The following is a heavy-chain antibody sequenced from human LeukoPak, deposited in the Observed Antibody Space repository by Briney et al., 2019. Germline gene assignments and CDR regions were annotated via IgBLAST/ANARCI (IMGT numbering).Heavy chain of an antibody. D-gene: IGHD5-24*01. CDR1: GGSFSGYY. V-gene: IGHV4-34*01. J-gene: IGHJ4*02. CDR3: ARASTGDGYNRIDY. Sequence: SETLSLTCAVYGGSFSGYYWSWIRQPPGKGLEWIGEINHSGSTNYNPSLKSRVTISVDTSKNQFSLKLSSVTAADTAVYYCARASTGDGYNRIDYWGQGTLVTVSS. CDR2: INHSGST.